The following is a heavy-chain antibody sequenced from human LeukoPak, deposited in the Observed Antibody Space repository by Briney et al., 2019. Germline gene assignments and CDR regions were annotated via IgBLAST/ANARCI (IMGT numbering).Heavy chain of an antibody. V-gene: IGHV1-18*01. J-gene: IGHJ5*02. Sequence: ASVKVSCKASGYTFTSYDINWVRQATGQGLEWMGWISAYNGNTNYAQKLQGRVTMTTDTSTSTAYMELRSLRSDDTAVYYCARSTTVTTFGWFDPWGRGTLVTVSS. CDR2: ISAYNGNT. CDR3: ARSTTVTTFGWFDP. D-gene: IGHD4-17*01. CDR1: GYTFTSYD.